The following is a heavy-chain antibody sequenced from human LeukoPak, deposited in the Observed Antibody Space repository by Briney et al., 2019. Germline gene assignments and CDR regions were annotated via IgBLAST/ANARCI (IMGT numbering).Heavy chain of an antibody. CDR2: ISGGGGST. CDR1: GFTFSSYV. Sequence: PGESLRLSCAASGFTFSSYVMNWVRQAPGKGLEWVSVISGGGGSTYYADSVKGRFTISRDNSKNTLFLQMNSLRAEDTAVYYCAKGGYCSSTSCYVGWFDPWGQGTLVTVSS. D-gene: IGHD2-2*01. CDR3: AKGGYCSSTSCYVGWFDP. V-gene: IGHV3-23*01. J-gene: IGHJ5*02.